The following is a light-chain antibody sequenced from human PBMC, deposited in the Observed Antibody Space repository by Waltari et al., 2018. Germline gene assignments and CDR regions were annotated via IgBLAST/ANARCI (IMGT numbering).Light chain of an antibody. J-gene: IGLJ2*01. Sequence: QSVLTQPPSVSGAPGQRVTISCTGTTSNIGALYDVHWYQQLPGTAPHLLIYSTNNRPSGVPDRFSGSRSGTSASRAITGLQAEDEAHYYCQSFDSSLSGVVFGGGTKLTVL. CDR1: TSNIGALYD. V-gene: IGLV1-40*01. CDR3: QSFDSSLSGVV. CDR2: STN.